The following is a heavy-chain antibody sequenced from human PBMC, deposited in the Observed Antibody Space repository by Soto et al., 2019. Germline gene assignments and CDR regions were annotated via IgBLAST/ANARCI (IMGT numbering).Heavy chain of an antibody. J-gene: IGHJ6*02. CDR1: GFTVSSNY. CDR3: ARDGVAMITFGGGRDYYGMDV. CDR2: IYSGGST. Sequence: GGSLRLSCAASGFTVSSNYMSWVRQAPGKGLEWVSVIYSGGSTYYADSVKGRFTISRDNSKNTLYLQMNSLRAEDTAVYYCARDGVAMITFGGGRDYYGMDVWGQGTTVTVSS. V-gene: IGHV3-66*01. D-gene: IGHD3-16*01.